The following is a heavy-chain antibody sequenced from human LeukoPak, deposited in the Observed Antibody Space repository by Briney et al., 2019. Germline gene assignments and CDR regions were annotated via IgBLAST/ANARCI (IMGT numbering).Heavy chain of an antibody. CDR1: GFTFSSYA. V-gene: IGHV3-23*01. J-gene: IGHJ4*02. CDR3: GRGYSTTPLDY. Sequence: GGSLRLSCAASGFTFSSYAMSWVRQAPGKGLEWVSTISGSGTSTYYADSVKGRFTISRDNSKNTLYLQMNSLRAEDTAVYYCGRGYSTTPLDYWGQGTLVTVPS. CDR2: ISGSGTST. D-gene: IGHD2-15*01.